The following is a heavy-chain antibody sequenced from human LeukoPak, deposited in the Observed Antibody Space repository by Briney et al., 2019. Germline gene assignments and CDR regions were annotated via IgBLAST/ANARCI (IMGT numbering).Heavy chain of an antibody. Sequence: ASVKVSCKASGYNFTGYYIHWVRQATGQGLEWMGWMNPNSGNTGYAQKFQGRVTITMNTSISTAYMELSSLRSDDTAVYYCARGPVWSGYYYYFDYWGQGALVTVSS. CDR1: GYNFTGYY. V-gene: IGHV1-8*03. J-gene: IGHJ4*02. D-gene: IGHD3-3*01. CDR2: MNPNSGNT. CDR3: ARGPVWSGYYYYFDY.